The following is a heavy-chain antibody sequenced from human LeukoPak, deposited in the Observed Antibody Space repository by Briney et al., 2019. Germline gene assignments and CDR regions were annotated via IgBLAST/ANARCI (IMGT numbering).Heavy chain of an antibody. J-gene: IGHJ4*02. CDR1: GFTFSSYC. D-gene: IGHD6-19*01. Sequence: GGSLRLSCAASGFTFSSYCMTWVRQAPGKGLEWVSYISGNSSTIYYADSVKGRFTISRDNAKNSLYLQMNSLRAEDTAVYYCARRGWDRDCDYWGQGTLVTVSS. CDR3: ARRGWDRDCDY. CDR2: ISGNSSTI. V-gene: IGHV3-48*01.